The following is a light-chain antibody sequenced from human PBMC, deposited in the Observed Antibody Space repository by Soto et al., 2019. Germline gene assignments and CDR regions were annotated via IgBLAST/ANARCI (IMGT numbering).Light chain of an antibody. CDR3: QKYNSAPYT. Sequence: DIVLTQSPLSLPVTPGEPASISCRSSQSLLHTNGYNYLDWYLQKPGQSPQLLIYLASNRASGVPSRFSGSRSGTDFTLTISSLQPEDVATYYCQKYNSAPYTFGQGTKLEIK. V-gene: IGKV2-28*01. CDR2: LAS. CDR1: QSLLHTNGYNY. J-gene: IGKJ2*01.